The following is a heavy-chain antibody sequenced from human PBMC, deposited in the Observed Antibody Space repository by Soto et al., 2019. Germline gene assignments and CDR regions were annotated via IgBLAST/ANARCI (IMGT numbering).Heavy chain of an antibody. CDR1: GGSISSDNW. V-gene: IGHV4-4*02. J-gene: IGHJ4*02. CDR2: MYHSGNT. CDR3: ARASASSMIRGLIIN. Sequence: NPSETLSLTCAVSGGSISSDNWWSWVRQPPGKGLEWIGEMYHSGNTNYNPSLKSRVTISVDKSKNQFSMKMTSVTAADTALYYCARASASSMIRGLIINWGQGTQVTVP. D-gene: IGHD3-10*01.